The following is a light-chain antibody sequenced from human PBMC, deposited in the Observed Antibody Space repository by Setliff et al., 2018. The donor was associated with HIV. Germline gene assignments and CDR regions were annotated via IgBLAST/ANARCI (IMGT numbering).Light chain of an antibody. CDR3: QVWDSSSDHYV. Sequence: SYELTQPSSVSVAPGKTASITFGGNNIGSKSVHWYQQKPGQAPVLVIYNDSDRPSGIPERLSGSNSGTTATLTISRVEAGDEADYYCQVWDSSSDHYVFGTGTRSPS. CDR1: NIGSKS. CDR2: NDS. J-gene: IGLJ1*01. V-gene: IGLV3-21*04.